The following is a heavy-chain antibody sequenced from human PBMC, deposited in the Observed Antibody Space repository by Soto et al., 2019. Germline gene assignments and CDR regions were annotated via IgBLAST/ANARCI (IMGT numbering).Heavy chain of an antibody. D-gene: IGHD6-6*01. CDR2: ISAYNGNT. V-gene: IGHV1-18*04. Sequence: ASVKISCKASGYTFTSYGISWVRQAPGQGLEWMGWISAYNGNTNYAQKLQGRVTMTTDTSTSTAYMELRSLRSDDTAVYYCARGPPRGQPPIAARPGADNWLDPWGQGTLVTVSS. CDR1: GYTFTSYG. J-gene: IGHJ5*02. CDR3: ARGPPRGQPPIAARPGADNWLDP.